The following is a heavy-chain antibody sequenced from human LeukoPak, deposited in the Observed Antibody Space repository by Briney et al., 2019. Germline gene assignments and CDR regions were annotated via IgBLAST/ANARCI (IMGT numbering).Heavy chain of an antibody. D-gene: IGHD3-22*01. Sequence: GGSLSLSCEASGLTSRSYWLHWFRKAPGKGRGGVSYFSGIISTIYYADSVKGRFTISRDNAKNSLYLQMNSLGAEDTAVYYCAAYYYETNDYYYIHPVAFDYWGQGTLVTVSS. J-gene: IGHJ4*02. CDR1: GLTSRSYW. CDR3: AAYYYETNDYYYIHPVAFDY. V-gene: IGHV3-48*04. CDR2: FSGIISTI.